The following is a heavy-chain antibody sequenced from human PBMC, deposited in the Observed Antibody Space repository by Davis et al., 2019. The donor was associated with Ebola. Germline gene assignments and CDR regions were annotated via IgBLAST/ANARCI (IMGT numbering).Heavy chain of an antibody. J-gene: IGHJ6*03. CDR3: ARGVSVGGYYYYYYMDV. V-gene: IGHV4-39*06. CDR2: IYYSGST. D-gene: IGHD3-16*01. CDR1: GGSISSSSYY. Sequence: PSETLSLTCTVSGGSISSSSYYWGWIRQPPGQGLEWIGSIYYSGSTYYNPSLNSRFTISVDTSKNQFALKLSSVTAADTAVYYCARGVSVGGYYYYYYMDVWGKGTTVTVSS.